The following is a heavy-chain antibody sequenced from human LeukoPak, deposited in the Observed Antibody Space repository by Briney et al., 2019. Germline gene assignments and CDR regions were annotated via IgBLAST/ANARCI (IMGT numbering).Heavy chain of an antibody. D-gene: IGHD6-19*01. Sequence: SVKVSCKAAGGTFSTYAISWVRRAPGQGLEWMGRIIPLLGKPNYAQKFRGRVTITADKATTTAYMELNSLTSEDTAVYYCARGADLSIEVAGDLDYWGQGTLVTVSS. CDR2: IIPLLGKP. J-gene: IGHJ4*02. V-gene: IGHV1-69*04. CDR3: ARGADLSIEVAGDLDY. CDR1: GGTFSTYA.